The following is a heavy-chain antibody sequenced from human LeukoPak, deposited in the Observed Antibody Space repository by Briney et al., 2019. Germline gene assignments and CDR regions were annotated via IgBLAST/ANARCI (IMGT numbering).Heavy chain of an antibody. CDR3: AKHSSAVAAPFDY. CDR1: GFTFSSYW. D-gene: IGHD6-19*01. CDR2: ISGSGGST. J-gene: IGHJ4*02. Sequence: GGSLRLSCAASGFTFSSYWMTWVRQAPGKGLEWVSGISGSGGSTYYADSVKGRFTISRDNSKNTLFLQMNSLRAEDTAVYYCAKHSSAVAAPFDYWGQGTLVTISS. V-gene: IGHV3-23*01.